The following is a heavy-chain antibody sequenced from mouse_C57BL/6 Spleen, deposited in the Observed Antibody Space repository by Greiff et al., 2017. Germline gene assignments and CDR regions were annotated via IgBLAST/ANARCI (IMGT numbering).Heavy chain of an antibody. CDR2: IFPGSGST. CDR3: ARFYYDYPYYMDY. D-gene: IGHD2-4*01. CDR1: GYTFTGYW. J-gene: IGHJ4*01. Sequence: LVESGAELMKPGASVKLSCKATGYTFTGYWIEWVKQRPGHGLEWIGDIFPGSGSTNYNEKFKGQATFTADTTSNTAYMQLSSQTTEDSAVYYCARFYYDYPYYMDYWGQGTSVTVSS. V-gene: IGHV1-9*01.